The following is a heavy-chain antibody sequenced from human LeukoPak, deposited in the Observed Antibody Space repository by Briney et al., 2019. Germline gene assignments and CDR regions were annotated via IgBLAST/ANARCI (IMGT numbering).Heavy chain of an antibody. Sequence: PGGSLRLSCVASGLIFSKYWMTWVRQAPGKGLEWVAAIKPDGSEQYYLESVKGRFTISRDNAKNSLYLQTNSLRAEDTAVYYCARAGQEWFGELGFDQWGQGTLVIVSS. J-gene: IGHJ4*02. D-gene: IGHD3-10*01. CDR1: GLIFSKYW. V-gene: IGHV3-7*01. CDR3: ARAGQEWFGELGFDQ. CDR2: IKPDGSEQ.